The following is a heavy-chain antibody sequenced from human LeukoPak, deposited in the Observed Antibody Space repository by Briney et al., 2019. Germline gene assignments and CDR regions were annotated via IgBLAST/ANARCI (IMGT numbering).Heavy chain of an antibody. J-gene: IGHJ4*02. D-gene: IGHD3-10*01. CDR3: ARHYYGSGRNFDY. CDR1: GGSFSGYY. CDR2: INHNGST. V-gene: IGHV4-34*01. Sequence: SETLSLTCAVYGGSFSGYYWSWIRQPPGKGLEWIGEINHNGSTNYNPSLKSRVTISVDTSKNQFSLKLSSVTAADTAVYYCARHYYGSGRNFDYWGQGTLVTVSS.